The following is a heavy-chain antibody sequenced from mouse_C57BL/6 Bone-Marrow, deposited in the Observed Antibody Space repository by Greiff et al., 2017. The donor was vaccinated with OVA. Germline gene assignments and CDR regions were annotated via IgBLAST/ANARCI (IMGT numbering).Heavy chain of an antibody. CDR1: GYTFTSYW. CDR3: ARGRYGSSMSYWYFDV. J-gene: IGHJ1*03. CDR2: IDPSDSYT. V-gene: IGHV1-50*01. Sequence: VQLQQPGAELVKPGASVKLSCKASGYTFTSYWMQWVKQRPGQGLEWIGEIDPSDSYTNYNQKFKGKATLTVDTSSSTAYMQLSSLTSEDSAVYYCARGRYGSSMSYWYFDVWGTGTTVTVSS. D-gene: IGHD1-1*01.